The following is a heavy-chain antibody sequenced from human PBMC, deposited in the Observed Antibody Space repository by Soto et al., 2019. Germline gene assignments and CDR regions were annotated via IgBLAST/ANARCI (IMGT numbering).Heavy chain of an antibody. J-gene: IGHJ6*02. V-gene: IGHV1-18*01. CDR2: ISADNGNT. CDR1: GYTFTRYG. Sequence: ASVKVSCKASGYTFTRYGISWVRQAPGQGLEWMGWISADNGNTNYPQRFQGRVTMTTDTSTNTAYMELRSLTSDDTALYYCARDGYCSSGSCALYSHDYFGMDVWGQGTTVTVSS. D-gene: IGHD2-15*01. CDR3: ARDGYCSSGSCALYSHDYFGMDV.